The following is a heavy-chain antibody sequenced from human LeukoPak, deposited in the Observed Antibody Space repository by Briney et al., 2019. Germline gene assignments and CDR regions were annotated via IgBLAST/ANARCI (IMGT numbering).Heavy chain of an antibody. CDR2: IYHSGTT. D-gene: IGHD3-10*01. J-gene: IGHJ4*02. CDR1: GGSISSGGYY. CDR3: ARNFDDSGSYLDC. V-gene: IGHV4-30-2*01. Sequence: PSETLSLTCTVSGGSISSGGYYWSWIRQHPGKGLEWIGYIYHSGTTFFNPSLRSRVTISLDRSKNQFSLKLSSVTAADTAVYYCARNFDDSGSYLDCWGQGALVTVSS.